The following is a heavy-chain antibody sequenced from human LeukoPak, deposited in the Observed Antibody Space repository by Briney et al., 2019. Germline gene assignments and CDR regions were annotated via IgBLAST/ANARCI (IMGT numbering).Heavy chain of an antibody. D-gene: IGHD5-12*01. CDR3: AREGYSGYDFSYYYYMDV. V-gene: IGHV4-59*01. CDR2: IYYSGST. CDR1: GGSISSYY. Sequence: AETLSLTCTVSGGSISSYYWSWIRQPPGKGLEWIGYIYYSGSTNYNPSLKSRVTISVDTSKNQFSLKLSSVTAADTAVYYCAREGYSGYDFSYYYYMDVWGKGTTVTVSS. J-gene: IGHJ6*03.